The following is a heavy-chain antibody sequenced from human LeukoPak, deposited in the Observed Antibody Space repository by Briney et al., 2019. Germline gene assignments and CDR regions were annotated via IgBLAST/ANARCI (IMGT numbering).Heavy chain of an antibody. Sequence: SQTLSLTCTVSGGSISSGGYYWSWIRQHPGKGLEWIGYIYYSGSTYYNPSLRSRVTISVDTSKNQFSLKLSSVTAADTAVYYCARGGGVRGVLDTFDVWGQGTMVTVSS. J-gene: IGHJ3*01. V-gene: IGHV4-31*03. D-gene: IGHD3-10*01. CDR3: ARGGGVRGVLDTFDV. CDR2: IYYSGST. CDR1: GGSISSGGYY.